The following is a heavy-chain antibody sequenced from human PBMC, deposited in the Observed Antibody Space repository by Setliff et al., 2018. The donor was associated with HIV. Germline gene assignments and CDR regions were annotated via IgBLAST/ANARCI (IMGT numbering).Heavy chain of an antibody. D-gene: IGHD1-26*01. J-gene: IGHJ6*03. CDR3: ARDNWDSGSYYGYYYYMDV. Sequence: PGGSLRLSCAASGFTCSDYYMSWIRQAPGKGLEFISYISSRGSTIYYADSVKGRFTISRDNAKNSLYLQMNSLRAEDTAVYYCARDNWDSGSYYGYYYYMDVWGKGTTVTVSS. CDR2: ISSRGSTI. CDR1: GFTCSDYY. V-gene: IGHV3-11*04.